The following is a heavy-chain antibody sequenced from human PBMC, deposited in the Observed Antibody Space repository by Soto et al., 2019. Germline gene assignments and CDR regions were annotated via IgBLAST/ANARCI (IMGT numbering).Heavy chain of an antibody. CDR1: GFTFNTYD. CDR2: ITTSSAYI. V-gene: IGHV3-21*01. D-gene: IGHD2-21*01. J-gene: IGHJ5*02. CDR3: VSSGTARLLRHSWFDT. Sequence: PGGSLRLSCAASGFTFNTYDMNWVRQAPGKGLEWVSSITTSSAYIYYADSLKGRITISRDNAKNSLFLQMNSLRAEDTAVYYCVSSGTARLLRHSWFDTWGQGTLVTVSS.